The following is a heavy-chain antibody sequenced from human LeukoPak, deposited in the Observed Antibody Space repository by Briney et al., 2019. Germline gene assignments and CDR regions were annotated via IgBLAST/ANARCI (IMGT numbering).Heavy chain of an antibody. CDR1: GYTFINYG. Sequence: ASVKVSCKASGYTFINYGITWVRQAPGQGLEWMGWISPYNGNTKYLQKFQGRVTMTTDTSTSTASMEVRSLRSDDTAVYYCARGSPPRVYYDRSGYYSYYFDYWGQGTLVTVSS. CDR2: ISPYNGNT. J-gene: IGHJ4*02. CDR3: ARGSPPRVYYDRSGYYSYYFDY. D-gene: IGHD3-22*01. V-gene: IGHV1-18*01.